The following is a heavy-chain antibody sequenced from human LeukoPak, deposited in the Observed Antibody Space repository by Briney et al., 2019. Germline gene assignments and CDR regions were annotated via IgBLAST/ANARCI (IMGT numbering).Heavy chain of an antibody. CDR1: SGSISSYY. V-gene: IGHV4-59*01. J-gene: IGHJ6*03. Sequence: SETLSLTCTVSSGSISSYYWSWIRQPPGKGLEWIGYIYYSGSTNYNPSLKSRVTISVDTSKNQFSLKLSSVTAADTAVYYCASVRSGGSGKDYYYYMDVWGKGTTVTISS. D-gene: IGHD3-10*01. CDR2: IYYSGST. CDR3: ASVRSGGSGKDYYYYMDV.